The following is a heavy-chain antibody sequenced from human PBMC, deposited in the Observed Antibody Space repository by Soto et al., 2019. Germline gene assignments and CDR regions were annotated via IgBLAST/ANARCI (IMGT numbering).Heavy chain of an antibody. D-gene: IGHD6-19*01. Sequence: SVKVSCKASGGTFSSYAISWVRQAPGQGLEWMGGIIPIFGTANYAQKFQGRVTITSDESTSTAYMELSSLRSEDTAAYYCARDLYGRGWGFAGVLNYRSQGTLVTVSS. V-gene: IGHV1-69*13. CDR2: IIPIFGTA. J-gene: IGHJ4*02. CDR3: ARDLYGRGWGFAGVLNY. CDR1: GGTFSSYA.